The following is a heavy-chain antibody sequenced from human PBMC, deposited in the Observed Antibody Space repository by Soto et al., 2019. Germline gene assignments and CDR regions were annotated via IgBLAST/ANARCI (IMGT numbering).Heavy chain of an antibody. CDR1: GDSISNYY. D-gene: IGHD5-12*01. J-gene: IGHJ4*02. Sequence: PSETLSLTCTVSGDSISNYYCCWIRQSPGKGLEWIGYIYYSGSTKYNPSLKSRVTISIDKSKNQFSLKLTSVTPADTAVYYCAKANSGYGSFDHWGQGMLVT. V-gene: IGHV4-59*01. CDR3: AKANSGYGSFDH. CDR2: IYYSGST.